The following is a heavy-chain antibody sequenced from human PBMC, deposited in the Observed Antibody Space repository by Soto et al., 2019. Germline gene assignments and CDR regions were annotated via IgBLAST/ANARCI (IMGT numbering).Heavy chain of an antibody. CDR2: ISGSGGST. V-gene: IGHV3-23*01. Sequence: LRLSCAASGFTFSSYAMSWVRQAPGKGLEWVSAISGSGGSTYYADSVKGRFTISRDNYKNTLYLQMNSLRAEDTAVYYCAKPPIAAAGILPFDYWGQGTLVTVSS. CDR1: GFTFSSYA. CDR3: AKPPIAAAGILPFDY. J-gene: IGHJ4*02. D-gene: IGHD6-13*01.